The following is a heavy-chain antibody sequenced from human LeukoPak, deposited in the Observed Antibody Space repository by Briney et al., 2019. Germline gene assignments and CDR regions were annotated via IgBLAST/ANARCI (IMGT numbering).Heavy chain of an antibody. D-gene: IGHD3-22*01. CDR3: ARASERGSGYYYRPSRFYKHFDY. Sequence: ASVKVSCKASGYTFTSYGISWVRQAPGQGLEWMGWISAYNGNTNYAQKLQGRVIMTTDTSTSTAYMELRSLRSDDTAVYYCARASERGSGYYYRPSRFYKHFDYWGQGTLVTVSS. CDR1: GYTFTSYG. J-gene: IGHJ4*02. CDR2: ISAYNGNT. V-gene: IGHV1-18*01.